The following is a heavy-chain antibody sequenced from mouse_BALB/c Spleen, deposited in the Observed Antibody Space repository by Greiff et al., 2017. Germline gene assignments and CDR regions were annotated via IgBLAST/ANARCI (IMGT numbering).Heavy chain of an antibody. CDR1: GFSLTSYG. J-gene: IGHJ3*01. D-gene: IGHD1-2*01. Sequence: VHLVESGPGLVQPSQSLSITCTVSGFSLTSYGVHWVRQSPGKGLEWLGVIWSGGSTDYNAAFISRLSISKDNSKSQVFFKMNSLQADDTAIYYCARNGHYYGSAWFAYWGQGTLVTVSA. CDR3: ARNGHYYGSAWFAY. V-gene: IGHV2-4-1*01. CDR2: IWSGGST.